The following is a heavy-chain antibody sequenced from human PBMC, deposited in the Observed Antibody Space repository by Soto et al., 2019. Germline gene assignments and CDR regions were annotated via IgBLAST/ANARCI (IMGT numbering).Heavy chain of an antibody. J-gene: IGHJ4*02. Sequence: QVQLQESGPGLVKPSETLSLTCTVSGGSVSSGSYYWSWIRQPPGKGLEWIGYIYYSGSTNSNPSLKSRVTISGDTSKNQCSLQLSSVTAADTAVYYCARVYSSGWYDYFDYWGQGTLVTVSS. V-gene: IGHV4-61*01. CDR2: IYYSGST. CDR3: ARVYSSGWYDYFDY. D-gene: IGHD6-19*01. CDR1: GGSVSSGSYY.